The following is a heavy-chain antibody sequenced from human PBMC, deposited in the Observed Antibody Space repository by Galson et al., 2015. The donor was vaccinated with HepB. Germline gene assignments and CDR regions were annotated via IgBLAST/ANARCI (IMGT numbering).Heavy chain of an antibody. J-gene: IGHJ3*02. CDR2: IYYGGRT. CDR1: GASISSSLYY. D-gene: IGHD1-26*01. V-gene: IGHV4-39*01. CDR3: ARPLALSGRFNPGVGPFHI. Sequence: EILSLTCAVSGASISSSLYYWGWIRQSPQKGLEWIGSIYYGGRTSFSPYLQSRVARSVATSKNQLSLTLRFVTAADTAVYSWARPLALSGRFNPGVGPFHIWGHGTMVTVSA.